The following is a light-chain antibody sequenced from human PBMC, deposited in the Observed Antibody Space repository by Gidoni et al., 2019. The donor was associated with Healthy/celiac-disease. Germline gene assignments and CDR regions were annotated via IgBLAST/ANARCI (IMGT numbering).Light chain of an antibody. CDR1: QSVSSY. J-gene: IGKJ4*01. CDR3: QQRSNWPGIT. CDR2: DAS. Sequence: EIVLTQSPATLSLSPGERATLSCRASQSVSSYVAWYHQKPGQAPRLLINDASNRATGIPARFSGRGSGTDFTITISSREPEDFAVYYCQQRSNWPGITFGGGTKVEIK. V-gene: IGKV3-11*01.